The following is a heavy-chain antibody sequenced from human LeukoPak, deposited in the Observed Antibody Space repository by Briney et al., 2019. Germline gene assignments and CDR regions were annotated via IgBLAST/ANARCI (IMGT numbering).Heavy chain of an antibody. CDR3: AKRGVVIRVILVGFHKEAYYFDS. V-gene: IGHV4-39*07. J-gene: IGHJ4*02. CDR2: IFYSGST. Sequence: PSETLFLTCTVSGASISSSSYYWGWIRQPPGKGLEWIGSIFYSGSTYYNPSLKSRVTISVDASKNQFSLKLNSVTAADTAVYFCAKRGVVIRVILVGFHKEAYYFDSWGQGALVTVSS. CDR1: GASISSSSYY. D-gene: IGHD3-22*01.